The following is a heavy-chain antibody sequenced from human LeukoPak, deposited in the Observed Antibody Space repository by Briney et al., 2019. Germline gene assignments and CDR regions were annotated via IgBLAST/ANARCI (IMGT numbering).Heavy chain of an antibody. CDR1: GFTFSSYG. V-gene: IGHV3-30*02. J-gene: IGHJ4*02. D-gene: IGHD3-22*01. Sequence: QSGGSLRLSCAASGFTFSSYGMYWVRQAPGKGLEWVAFVRYDGSNKYYADSVKGRFTISRDNSKNTLYLQMNSLRAEDTAVYYCAKDFDGVVITAFAYWGQGTLVTVSS. CDR3: AKDFDGVVITAFAY. CDR2: VRYDGSNK.